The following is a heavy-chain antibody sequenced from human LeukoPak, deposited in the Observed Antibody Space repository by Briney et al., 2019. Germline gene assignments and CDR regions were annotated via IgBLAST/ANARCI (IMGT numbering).Heavy chain of an antibody. D-gene: IGHD6-13*01. CDR3: ARDRRAGHGGIAAAGD. J-gene: IGHJ4*02. CDR2: ISAYNGNT. CDR1: GGTFSSYA. V-gene: IGHV1-18*01. Sequence: GASVKVSCKASGGTFSSYAISWVRQAPGQGLEWMGWISAYNGNTNYAQKLQGRVTMTTDTSTSTAYMELRSLRSDDTAVYYCARDRRAGHGGIAAAGDWGQGTLVTVSS.